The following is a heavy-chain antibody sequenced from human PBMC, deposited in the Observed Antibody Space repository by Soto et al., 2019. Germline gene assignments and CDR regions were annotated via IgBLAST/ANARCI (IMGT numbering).Heavy chain of an antibody. CDR1: GGSISSGGYY. Sequence: SETLSLTCTVSGGSISSGGYYWSWIRQHPGKGLEWIGYIYYRGSTYYKPSLKSRVTISVDTSKNQLSQKLSSVTAADTAVYYCARDGAYNKLNGMDVWGQGTTVT. CDR2: IYYRGST. D-gene: IGHD1-1*01. V-gene: IGHV4-31*03. CDR3: ARDGAYNKLNGMDV. J-gene: IGHJ6*02.